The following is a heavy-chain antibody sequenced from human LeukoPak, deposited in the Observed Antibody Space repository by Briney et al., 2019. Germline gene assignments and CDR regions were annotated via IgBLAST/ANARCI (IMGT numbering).Heavy chain of an antibody. J-gene: IGHJ4*02. D-gene: IGHD4-11*01. V-gene: IGHV4-31*03. CDR2: IYYSGST. CDR3: ARDYHSRGFDY. CDR1: GGSISSGGYY. Sequence: SETLSLTCTVSGGSISSGGYYWSWIRQHPGKGLEWIGYIYYSGSTYYNPSLKSRVTISVGTSKNQFSLKLSSVTAADTAVYYCARDYHSRGFDYWGQGTLVTVSS.